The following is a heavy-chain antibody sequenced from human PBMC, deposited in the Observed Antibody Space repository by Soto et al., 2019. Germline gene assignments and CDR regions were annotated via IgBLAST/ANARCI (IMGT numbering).Heavy chain of an antibody. V-gene: IGHV1-69*13. D-gene: IGHD3-16*01. CDR3: ARLAGDSLAGAFDI. CDR1: GGTFSSYA. Sequence: SVKVSCKASGGTFSSYAISWVRQAPGQGLEWMGGIIPIFGTANYAQKFQGRVTITADESTSTAYMELSSLRSEDTAVYYCARLAGDSLAGAFDIWGQGTMVTVSS. CDR2: IIPIFGTA. J-gene: IGHJ3*02.